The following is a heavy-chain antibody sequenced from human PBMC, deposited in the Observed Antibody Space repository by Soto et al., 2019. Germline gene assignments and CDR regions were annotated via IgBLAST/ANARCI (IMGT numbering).Heavy chain of an antibody. Sequence: GGSLRLSCAASGFTFSSYGMHWVRQAPGKGLEWAAVISYDGSNKYYADSVKGRFTISRDNSKNTLYLQMNSLRAEDTAVYYCAKDRGYSGFKFDYWGQGTLVTVSS. J-gene: IGHJ4*02. CDR2: ISYDGSNK. V-gene: IGHV3-30*18. D-gene: IGHD5-12*01. CDR3: AKDRGYSGFKFDY. CDR1: GFTFSSYG.